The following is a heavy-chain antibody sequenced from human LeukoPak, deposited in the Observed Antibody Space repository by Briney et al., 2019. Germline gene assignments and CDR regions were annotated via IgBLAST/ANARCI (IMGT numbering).Heavy chain of an antibody. CDR3: AKILGGDYYDGSGPYYFDY. D-gene: IGHD3-22*01. J-gene: IGHJ4*02. CDR1: GVTFSSDA. V-gene: IGHV3-23*01. Sequence: GGSLRLSCAASGVTFSSDAMSWVRQAPGKGLEWVSAISGSGGSTYYADSVKGRFTISRDNSKNTLYLQMNSLRAEDTAVYYCAKILGGDYYDGSGPYYFDYWGQGTLVTVSS. CDR2: ISGSGGST.